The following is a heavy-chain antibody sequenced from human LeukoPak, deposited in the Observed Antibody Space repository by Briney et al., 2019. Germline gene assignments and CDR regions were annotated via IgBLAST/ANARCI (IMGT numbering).Heavy chain of an antibody. Sequence: SGPTLVNPTQTLTLTCTFSGFSLSTRGVGVGWIRQPPVNALGGLAHIYWNEDRRYSPSLKSRLTITKHTFNIPVAHRMTNMDPVDTATYYCAHFVRVTTHFDLWGQGNLFTVSS. V-gene: IGHV2-5*01. CDR3: AHFVRVTTHFDL. J-gene: IGHJ4*02. D-gene: IGHD2-21*02. CDR1: GFSLSTRGVG. CDR2: IYWNEDR.